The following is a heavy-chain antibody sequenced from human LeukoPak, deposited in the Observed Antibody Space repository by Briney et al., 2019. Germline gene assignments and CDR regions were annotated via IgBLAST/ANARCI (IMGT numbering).Heavy chain of an antibody. Sequence: GGSLRLSCAASGFTFDDHGMNWVRQAPGKGLEWVSGINWNGGSTFYADSVKGRFTISRDNAKNSLYLQMNSLRAEDTAVYYCARDKDWAAAGIRNAYYYYYGMDVWGQGTTVTVSS. D-gene: IGHD6-13*01. CDR3: ARDKDWAAAGIRNAYYYYYGMDV. V-gene: IGHV3-20*04. J-gene: IGHJ6*02. CDR1: GFTFDDHG. CDR2: INWNGGST.